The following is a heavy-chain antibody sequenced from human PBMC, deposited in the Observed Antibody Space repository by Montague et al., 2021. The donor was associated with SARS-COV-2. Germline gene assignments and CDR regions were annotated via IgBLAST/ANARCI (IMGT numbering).Heavy chain of an antibody. Sequence: SETLSLTCAVSGGSFSGYYWSWIRQPAGKGLEWIGEINHSGSTNYNPSLKSRVTISVDTSKNQFSLKLSSVTAADTAVYYCARANGYYFEYWGQGTLVTVSS. CDR2: INHSGST. V-gene: IGHV4-34*01. D-gene: IGHD2-8*01. CDR3: ARANGYYFEY. CDR1: GGSFSGYY. J-gene: IGHJ4*02.